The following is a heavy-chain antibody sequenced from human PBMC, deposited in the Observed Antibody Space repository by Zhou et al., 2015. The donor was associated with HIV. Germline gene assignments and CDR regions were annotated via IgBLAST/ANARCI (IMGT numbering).Heavy chain of an antibody. CDR2: IIPIFGTA. CDR1: GGTFSSYA. Sequence: QVQLVQSGAEVKKPGSSVKVSCKASGGTFSSYAISWVRQAPGQGLEWMGGIIPIFGTANYAQKFQGRVTITADESTSTAYMELSSLRSEDTAVYYCARHDPVSKIFGVVTTPGDYYGMDVWGQGTTVTVSS. D-gene: IGHD3-3*01. V-gene: IGHV1-69*12. CDR3: ARHDPVSKIFGVVTTPGDYYGMDV. J-gene: IGHJ6*02.